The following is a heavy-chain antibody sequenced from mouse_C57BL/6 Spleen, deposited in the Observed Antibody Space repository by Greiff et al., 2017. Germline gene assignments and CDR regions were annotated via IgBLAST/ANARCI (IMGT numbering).Heavy chain of an antibody. J-gene: IGHJ1*03. CDR3: ARTGSYWYFDV. V-gene: IGHV1-69*01. CDR2: IDPSDSYT. D-gene: IGHD4-1*01. CDR1: GYTFTSYW. Sequence: QVQLQQPGAELVMPGASVKLSCKASGYTFTSYWMHWVKQRPGQGLEWIGEIDPSDSYTNYNQKFTGKSTLTVDKSSSTAYMQRSSLTSENSAVYYCARTGSYWYFDVWGTGTTVTVSS.